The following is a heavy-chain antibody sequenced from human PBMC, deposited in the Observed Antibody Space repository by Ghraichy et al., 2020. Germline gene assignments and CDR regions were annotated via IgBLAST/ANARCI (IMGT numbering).Heavy chain of an antibody. J-gene: IGHJ6*02. D-gene: IGHD2-2*01. CDR1: GFTFSSYW. V-gene: IGHV3-7*03. CDR2: IKQDGSEK. Sequence: LSLTCAASGFTFSSYWMSWVRQAPGKGLEWVANIKQDGSEKYYVDSVKGRFTISRDNAKNSLYLQMNSLRAEDTAVYYCARDRCSSTSCERLYYYYGMDVWGQGTTVTVSS. CDR3: ARDRCSSTSCERLYYYYGMDV.